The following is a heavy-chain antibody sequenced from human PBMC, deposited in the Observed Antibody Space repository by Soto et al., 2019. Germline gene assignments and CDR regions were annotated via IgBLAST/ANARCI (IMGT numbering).Heavy chain of an antibody. CDR1: GGTFSSYT. CDR2: IIPILGIA. CDR3: ARGDYGSGSYTDAFDI. D-gene: IGHD3-10*01. V-gene: IGHV1-69*02. Sequence: QVQLVQSGAEVKKPGSSVKVSCKASGGTFSSYTISWVRQAPGQGLEWMGRIIPILGIANYAQKFQGRVTITGDKSTSTAYMELSSLRSEDTAVYYCARGDYGSGSYTDAFDIWGQGTMVTVSS. J-gene: IGHJ3*02.